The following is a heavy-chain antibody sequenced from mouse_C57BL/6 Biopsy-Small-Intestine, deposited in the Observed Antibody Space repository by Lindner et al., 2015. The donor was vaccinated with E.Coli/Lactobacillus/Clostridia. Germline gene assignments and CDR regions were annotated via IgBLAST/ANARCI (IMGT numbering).Heavy chain of an antibody. CDR1: GYTFSTFG. CDR3: ARGIYRVDI. J-gene: IGHJ3*01. V-gene: IGHV1-79*01. D-gene: IGHD2-14*01. Sequence: SVKVSCKASGYTFSTFGVSWVRQAPGQGLEWMGWISAHNVNTNSAQKVQGRVTLTTDTSTSTAYMELRNLTSDDTAVYYCARGIYRVDIWGQGTMVTVSS. CDR2: ISAHNVNT.